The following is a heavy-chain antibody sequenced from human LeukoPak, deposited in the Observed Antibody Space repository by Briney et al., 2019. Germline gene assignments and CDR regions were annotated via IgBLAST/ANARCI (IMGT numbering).Heavy chain of an antibody. J-gene: IGHJ4*02. CDR2: IIPILGIA. CDR1: GGTFSSYT. V-gene: IGHV1-69*02. D-gene: IGHD2-2*01. Sequence: SVKVSCKASGGTFSSYTISWVRQAPGQGLEWMGRIIPILGIANYAQKFQGRVTITADKSTSTAYMELSSLRSEDTAVYYCAREAHNCSSTSCYFKGGIFDYRGQGTLVTVSS. CDR3: AREAHNCSSTSCYFKGGIFDY.